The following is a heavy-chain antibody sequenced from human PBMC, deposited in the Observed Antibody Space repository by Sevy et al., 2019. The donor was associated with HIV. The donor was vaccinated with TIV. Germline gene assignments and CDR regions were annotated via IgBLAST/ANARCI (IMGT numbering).Heavy chain of an antibody. Sequence: SETLSLTCTVSGGSVRSSSYYWGWIRQPPGEGLEWIASIYYIGSTNYNPSLESRVTISVDTSKNQFSLKLISVTAADTGVYYCARMDIAVAGSCPFDYWGQGTLVTVSS. CDR1: GGSVRSSSYY. CDR2: IYYIGST. V-gene: IGHV4-39*01. CDR3: ARMDIAVAGSCPFDY. J-gene: IGHJ4*02. D-gene: IGHD6-19*01.